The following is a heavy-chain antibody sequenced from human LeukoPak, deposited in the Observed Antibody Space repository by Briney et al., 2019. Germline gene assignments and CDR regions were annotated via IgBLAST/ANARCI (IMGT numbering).Heavy chain of an antibody. Sequence: GGSLRLSCAASGFTFSSYAMSWVRQAPGKGLEWVSAISGSGGSTYYADSVKGRFTISRDNSKNTLFLQMNSLRAGDTAVYYCTKGPHKYYDTSGYVDYWGQGTLVTVSS. D-gene: IGHD3-22*01. J-gene: IGHJ4*02. V-gene: IGHV3-23*01. CDR2: ISGSGGST. CDR3: TKGPHKYYDTSGYVDY. CDR1: GFTFSSYA.